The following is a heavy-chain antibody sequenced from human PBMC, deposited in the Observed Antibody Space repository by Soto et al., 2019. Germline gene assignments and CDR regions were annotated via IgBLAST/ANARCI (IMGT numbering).Heavy chain of an antibody. Sequence: EVQLVESGGGLAQPGGSLRLSCAASGFTLSSHWMHWVRQAPGKGLVWVSRINRDGSTINYDDSVRGRYTISRHNAKNTLSLQMNSLRAEDTAVYYCARVADCTYSSNCNGRAAFDMWGPGAMVTVSS. V-gene: IGHV3-74*01. CDR3: ARVADCTYSSNCNGRAAFDM. D-gene: IGHD6-13*01. CDR2: INRDGSTI. J-gene: IGHJ3*02. CDR1: GFTLSSHW.